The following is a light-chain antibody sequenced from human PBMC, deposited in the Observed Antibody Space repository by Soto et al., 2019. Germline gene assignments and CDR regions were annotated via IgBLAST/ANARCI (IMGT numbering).Light chain of an antibody. Sequence: QSVLTQPPSASGTPGQRVTISCSGSSSNIGSNYVYWYQQLPGTAPKLLVYSNNQRPSGVPDRFSGSKSGTSASLAISGLRSEDEADYYCAAWDGSLSGRVFGGGTKVTVL. CDR2: SNN. V-gene: IGLV1-47*02. CDR1: SSNIGSNY. J-gene: IGLJ3*02. CDR3: AAWDGSLSGRV.